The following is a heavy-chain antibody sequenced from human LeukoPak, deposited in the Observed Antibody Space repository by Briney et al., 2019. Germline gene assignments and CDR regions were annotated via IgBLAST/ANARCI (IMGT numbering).Heavy chain of an antibody. D-gene: IGHD5-18*01. CDR3: ARRRYNYDY. V-gene: IGHV4-59*01. CDR1: GGSISSYY. Sequence: SETLSLTCTVSGGSISSYYWSWIRQPPGKGLEGIGYIYYSGNTIYNPSLTSRVTISIDTSKNQFSLKLSSVTAADTAVYYCARRRYNYDYWGQGTLVTVSS. J-gene: IGHJ4*02. CDR2: IYYSGNT.